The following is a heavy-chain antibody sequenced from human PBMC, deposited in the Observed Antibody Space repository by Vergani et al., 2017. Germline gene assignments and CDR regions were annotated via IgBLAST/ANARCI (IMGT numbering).Heavy chain of an antibody. Sequence: QVQLVQSGAEVKKPGASVKVSCKASGYTFTSYAMHWVRQAPGQRLEWMGWINAGNGNTKYSQKFQGRVTITRDTSASTAYMELSSLRSEDTAVYYCARDGLVRVKNGMDVWGQGTTVTVSS. CDR3: ARDGLVRVKNGMDV. V-gene: IGHV1-3*01. CDR1: GYTFTSYA. D-gene: IGHD3-10*01. J-gene: IGHJ6*02. CDR2: INAGNGNT.